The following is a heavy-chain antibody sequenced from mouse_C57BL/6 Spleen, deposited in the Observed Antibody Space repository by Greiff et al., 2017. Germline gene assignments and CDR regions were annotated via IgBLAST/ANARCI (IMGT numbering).Heavy chain of an antibody. J-gene: IGHJ4*01. CDR3: ARFDSSFYYAMAY. V-gene: IGHV1-54*01. CDR1: GYAFTNYL. CDR2: IDPGSGGT. D-gene: IGHD1-1*01. Sequence: VQVVQSGAELVRPGTSVKVSCKASGYAFTNYLIEWVKQRPGRGLEWIGVIDPGSGGTNYNEKFKGKATLTADKSSSTAYMKLSSLTSENSAVYICARFDSSFYYAMAYWGQGTSVTVSS.